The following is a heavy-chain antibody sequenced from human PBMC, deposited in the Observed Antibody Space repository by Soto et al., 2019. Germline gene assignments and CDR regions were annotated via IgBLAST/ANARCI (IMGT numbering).Heavy chain of an antibody. CDR1: GYTFTSYA. CDR2: INAGNGNA. J-gene: IGHJ6*02. CDR3: ARDLPYDSSGYYYYYVMDV. V-gene: IGHV1-3*01. Sequence: ASVKVSCKASGYTFTSYAMHWVRQAPGQRLEWMGWINAGNGNAKYSPKFQGRGTITRDTSASTAYMELSSLRSEDTAVYYCARDLPYDSSGYYYYYVMDVWGQGTTVTVSS. D-gene: IGHD3-22*01.